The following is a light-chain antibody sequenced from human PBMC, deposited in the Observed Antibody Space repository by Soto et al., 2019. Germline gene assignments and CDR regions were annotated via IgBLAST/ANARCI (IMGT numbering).Light chain of an antibody. CDR1: QSVSSK. J-gene: IGKJ3*01. V-gene: IGKV3-15*01. CDR2: GAS. Sequence: EIVMTQSPATLSVSPGERATLSCRASQSVSSKLGWYQQKPGQAPRLLIYGASIRATGIPARFSGSGSGTEFILTIRSLQSEDFAVYYCQQYNNWPRTFGPGTKVDI. CDR3: QQYNNWPRT.